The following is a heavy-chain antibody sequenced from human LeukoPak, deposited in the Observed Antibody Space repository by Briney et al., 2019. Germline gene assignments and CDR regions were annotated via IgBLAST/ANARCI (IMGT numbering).Heavy chain of an antibody. CDR3: ARNLKSGYDLDPYYYYYGMDV. Sequence: GGSLRLSCAASGFTFSDYYMSWIRQAPGKGLERVSYISSSSYTNYADSVKGRFTISRDNAKNSLYLQMNSLRAEDTAVYYCARNLKSGYDLDPYYYYYGMDVWGQGTTVTVSS. CDR1: GFTFSDYY. D-gene: IGHD5-12*01. J-gene: IGHJ6*02. CDR2: ISSSSYT. V-gene: IGHV3-11*03.